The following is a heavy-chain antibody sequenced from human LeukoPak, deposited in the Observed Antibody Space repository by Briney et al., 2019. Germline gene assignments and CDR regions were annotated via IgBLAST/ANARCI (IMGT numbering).Heavy chain of an antibody. CDR2: IYHSGST. V-gene: IGHV4-38-2*01. D-gene: IGHD3-16*02. Sequence: TSETLSLTCAVSGYSISSGYYWGWIRPPPGKGLEWIGSIYHSGSTYYNPSLKSRVTISVDTSKNQFSLKLSSVTAADTAVYYCATTYDYRLGELSSFDYWGQGTLVTVSS. CDR3: ATTYDYRLGELSSFDY. J-gene: IGHJ4*02. CDR1: GYSISSGYY.